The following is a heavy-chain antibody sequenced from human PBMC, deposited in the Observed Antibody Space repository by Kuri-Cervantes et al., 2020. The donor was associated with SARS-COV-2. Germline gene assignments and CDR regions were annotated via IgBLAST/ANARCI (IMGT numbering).Heavy chain of an antibody. D-gene: IGHD1-26*01. CDR2: ISGSGGST. CDR1: GFTVSSNY. J-gene: IGHJ4*02. CDR3: AKVVRGSYDY. Sequence: GESLKISCAASGFTVSSNYMSWVRQAPGKGLERVSAISGSGGSTYYADSVKGRFTISRDNSKNTLYLQRNSLRAEDTAVYYCAKVVRGSYDYWGQGTLVTVSS. V-gene: IGHV3-23*01.